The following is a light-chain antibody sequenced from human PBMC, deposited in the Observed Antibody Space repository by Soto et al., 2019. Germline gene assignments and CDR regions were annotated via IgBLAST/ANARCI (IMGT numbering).Light chain of an antibody. J-gene: IGKJ1*01. V-gene: IGKV1-39*01. CDR2: AAS. CDR3: QQSYNSPQT. CDR1: HTIMTY. Sequence: DIQMTQSPSSLSASVGGEVAITCRASHTIMTYLNWYQLKPGKPPRLLIYAASSLQSGVPSRFSGSGSGTDFTLTINSLQPEDFATYSCQQSYNSPQTFGQGTKVDI.